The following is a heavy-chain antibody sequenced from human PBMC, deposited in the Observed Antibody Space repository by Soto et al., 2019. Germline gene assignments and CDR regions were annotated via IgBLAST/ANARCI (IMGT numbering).Heavy chain of an antibody. V-gene: IGHV4-31*03. D-gene: IGHD4-4*01. Sequence: SETLSLTCTVSGGSISSGGYYWSWIRQHPGKGLEWIGYIYYSGSTYYNPSLKSRVTISVDTSKNQFSLKLSSVTAADTAVYYCAREASNRRVDYWGQGTLVTVSS. CDR3: AREASNRRVDY. CDR2: IYYSGST. CDR1: GGSISSGGYY. J-gene: IGHJ4*02.